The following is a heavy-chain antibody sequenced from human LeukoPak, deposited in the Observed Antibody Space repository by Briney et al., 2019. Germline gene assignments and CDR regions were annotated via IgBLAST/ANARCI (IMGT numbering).Heavy chain of an antibody. CDR3: AKLGDVRVFDY. D-gene: IGHD3-16*01. CDR2: IRYDGSNK. CDR1: GFTFSSYG. V-gene: IGHV3-30*02. Sequence: GGSLRLSCAASGFTFSSYGMHWVRQAPGKGLEWVAFIRYDGSNKYYADSVKGRFTISRDNSKNTLYLQTNSLRAEDTAVYYCAKLGDVRVFDYWGQGTLVTVSS. J-gene: IGHJ4*02.